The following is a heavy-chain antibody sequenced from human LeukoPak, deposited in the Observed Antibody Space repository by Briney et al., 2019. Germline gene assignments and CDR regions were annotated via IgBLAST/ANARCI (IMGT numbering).Heavy chain of an antibody. D-gene: IGHD2-8*01. CDR3: GIGTNGLSDGFDS. J-gene: IGHJ4*02. CDR2: IYNGGST. CDR1: GFTVNRNY. Sequence: GGSLTLTCTASGFTVNRNYLSWLRQAPGKGLEWVSVIYNGGSTYYADSVKGRFTISRHNSKNPLYLQMNSLRAEDPAVYYCGIGTNGLSDGFDSCGQGTLVTVSS. V-gene: IGHV3-53*04.